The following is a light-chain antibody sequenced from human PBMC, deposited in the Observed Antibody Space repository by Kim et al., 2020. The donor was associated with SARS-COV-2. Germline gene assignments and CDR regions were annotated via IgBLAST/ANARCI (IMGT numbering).Light chain of an antibody. CDR1: QSVSSN. V-gene: IGKV3-15*01. CDR3: QQYNNWPPLYT. J-gene: IGKJ2*01. Sequence: PGERATRSCRASQSVSSNVAWYQQKPGQAPRLLIYGASTRATGIPARFSGSGSGTEFTLTISSLQSEDFAVYYCQQYNNWPPLYTFGQGTKLEI. CDR2: GAS.